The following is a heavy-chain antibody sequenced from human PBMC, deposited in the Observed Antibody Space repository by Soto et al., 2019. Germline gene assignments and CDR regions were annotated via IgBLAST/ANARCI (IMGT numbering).Heavy chain of an antibody. Sequence: SVKVSCKDSGGTFSSYAISWVRQAPGQGLEWMGGIIPIFGTANYAQKFQGRVTITADESTSTAYMELSSLRSEDTAVYCCARKDDYGLEYFQHWGQGTLVTVSS. CDR1: GGTFSSYA. V-gene: IGHV1-69*13. D-gene: IGHD4-17*01. CDR3: ARKDDYGLEYFQH. CDR2: IIPIFGTA. J-gene: IGHJ1*01.